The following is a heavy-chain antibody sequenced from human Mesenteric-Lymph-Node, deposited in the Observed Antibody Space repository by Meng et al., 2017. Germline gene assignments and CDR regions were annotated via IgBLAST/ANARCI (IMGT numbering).Heavy chain of an antibody. J-gene: IGHJ1*01. CDR3: ARDSMGLDFQH. V-gene: IGHV1-69*05. Sequence: QVQLVQSGAEVKKPGCSVKASCKASGGTVSSYAISWVRQAPGQGLECMGGIIPIFGTANYAQKFQGRVTITTDESTSTAYMELSSLRSEDTAVYYCARDSMGLDFQHWGQGTLVTVSS. D-gene: IGHD2/OR15-2a*01. CDR1: GGTVSSYA. CDR2: IIPIFGTA.